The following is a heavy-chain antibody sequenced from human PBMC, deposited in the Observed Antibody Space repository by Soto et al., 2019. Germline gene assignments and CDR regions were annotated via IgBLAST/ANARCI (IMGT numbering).Heavy chain of an antibody. CDR3: AREFSDSCGMDV. J-gene: IGHJ6*02. Sequence: QVQLVQPGPEVKKPGASVKVSCRASGYTFTSYAISWVRQAPGQGLEWMGWISAYNGYTNFAQKFQGRVTMTTDTSTSTAYMELRSLRSDDTAVYYCAREFSDSCGMDVWGQGTTVTVSS. D-gene: IGHD2-21*01. CDR2: ISAYNGYT. CDR1: GYTFTSYA. V-gene: IGHV1-18*01.